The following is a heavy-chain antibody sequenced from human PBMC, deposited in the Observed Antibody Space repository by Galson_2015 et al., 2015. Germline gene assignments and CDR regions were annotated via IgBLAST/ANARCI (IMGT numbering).Heavy chain of an antibody. CDR2: ISAYNGNT. D-gene: IGHD3-10*01. Sequence: SVKVSCKASGYTFTRYGISWVRQAPGQGLEWMGWISAYNGNTNYAQKLQGRVTMTTDTSTSTAYMELRSLRSDDTAVYYCARQMYIRYYYGSGSLKYWGQGTLVTVSS. CDR3: ARQMYIRYYYGSGSLKY. J-gene: IGHJ4*02. CDR1: GYTFTRYG. V-gene: IGHV1-18*04.